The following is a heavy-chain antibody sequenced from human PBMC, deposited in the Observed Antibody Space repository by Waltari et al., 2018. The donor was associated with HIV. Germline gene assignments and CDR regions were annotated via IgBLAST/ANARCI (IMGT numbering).Heavy chain of an antibody. V-gene: IGHV4-39*07. CDR3: ARDRALLRLGELSPGAFDI. CDR2: IYYSGST. D-gene: IGHD3-16*02. J-gene: IGHJ3*02. CDR1: GGSIRSSSYY. Sequence: QLQLQESCPGLVKPSETLSLTCTASGGSIRSSSYYWGWIRQPPGKGLEWIGSIYYSGSTYYNPSLKSRVTISVDTSKNQFSLKLSSVTAADTAVYYCARDRALLRLGELSPGAFDIWGQGTMVTVSS.